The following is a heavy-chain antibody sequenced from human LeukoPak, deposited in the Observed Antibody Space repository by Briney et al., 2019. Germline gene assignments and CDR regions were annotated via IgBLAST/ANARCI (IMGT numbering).Heavy chain of an antibody. CDR3: AKDPYGSGSYCDY. CDR1: EFTFSSYN. Sequence: GGSLRLSCAATEFTFSSYNMHWVRQAPGKGLEWVAVISYDGSIAYYADSVQGRFTISRDNSKNSLYLQMNSLRAEDTALYYCAKDPYGSGSYCDYWGQGTLVTVSS. CDR2: ISYDGSIA. V-gene: IGHV3-30-3*01. J-gene: IGHJ4*02. D-gene: IGHD3-10*01.